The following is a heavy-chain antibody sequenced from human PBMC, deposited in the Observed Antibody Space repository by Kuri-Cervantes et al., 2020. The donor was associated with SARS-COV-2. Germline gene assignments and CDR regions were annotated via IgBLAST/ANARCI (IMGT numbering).Heavy chain of an antibody. Sequence: SVKVSCKTSGDSFSNYGISWVRQAPGQGLEWMGGIFPLFGTLNYAQEFQGRVTITADKSTSTAYMELSSLRSEDTAVYYCAREYSSSWYARPDYYYGMDVWGRGTTVTVSS. CDR3: AREYSSSWYARPDYYYGMDV. CDR2: IFPLFGTL. D-gene: IGHD6-13*01. CDR1: GDSFSNYG. J-gene: IGHJ6*02. V-gene: IGHV1-69*06.